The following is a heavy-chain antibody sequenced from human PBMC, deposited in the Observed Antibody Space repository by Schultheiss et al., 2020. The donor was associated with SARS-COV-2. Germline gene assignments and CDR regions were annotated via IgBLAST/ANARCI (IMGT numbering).Heavy chain of an antibody. CDR2: ISYDGRNK. Sequence: ALRLSCAASGFSFSTYAMHWVRQASGKGLEWVAVISYDGRNKYYADSVKGRFTISRDNSKNTLYLQMNSLRAEDTAVYYCARAKWGATTTVVIRWGQGTLVTVSS. CDR3: ARAKWGATTTVVIR. V-gene: IGHV3-30*01. D-gene: IGHD4-23*01. J-gene: IGHJ4*02. CDR1: GFSFSTYA.